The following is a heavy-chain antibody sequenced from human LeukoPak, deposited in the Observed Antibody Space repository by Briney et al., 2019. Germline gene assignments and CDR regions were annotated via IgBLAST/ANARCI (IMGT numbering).Heavy chain of an antibody. CDR2: ISSTSSSI. D-gene: IGHD4-17*01. CDR1: GFTFGTYS. CDR3: ARIMTTVTTVEN. J-gene: IGHJ4*02. V-gene: IGHV3-48*01. Sequence: GGSLRLSCTASGFTFGTYSMNWVRQAPGKGLEWVSYISSTSSSIYYADSVKGRFTISRDNAKNSLYLQMNSLRAEDTAVYYCARIMTTVTTVENWGQGTLVTVSS.